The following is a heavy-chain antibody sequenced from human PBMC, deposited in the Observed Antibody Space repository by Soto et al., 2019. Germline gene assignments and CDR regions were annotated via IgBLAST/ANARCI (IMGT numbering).Heavy chain of an antibody. V-gene: IGHV4-61*01. Sequence: QVQLQESGPGLVKPSETLSLTCTVSGGSVSSGSYYWSWIRQPPGKGLEWIGYIYYSGSTNYNPLLKSRVTISVYTSKNQFSLKLSSVTAADTAVYYCASAPLLTPNWNPYYYGMDVWGQGTTVTVYS. J-gene: IGHJ6*02. CDR1: GGSVSSGSYY. CDR3: ASAPLLTPNWNPYYYGMDV. D-gene: IGHD1-20*01. CDR2: IYYSGST.